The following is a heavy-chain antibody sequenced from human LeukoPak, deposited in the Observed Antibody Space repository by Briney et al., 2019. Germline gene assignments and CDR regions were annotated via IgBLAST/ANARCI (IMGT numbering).Heavy chain of an antibody. D-gene: IGHD6-13*01. Sequence: PSGTLSLTCAVSGGSISSSNWWSWVRQPPGKGLEWIGEIYHSGSTNYNPSLKSRVTISVDKSKNQFSLKLSSVTAADTAVYYCARHRIGSSWYAEVDKYFEYWGQGTLVTVSS. CDR1: GGSISSSNW. CDR2: IYHSGST. CDR3: ARHRIGSSWYAEVDKYFEY. J-gene: IGHJ4*02. V-gene: IGHV4-4*02.